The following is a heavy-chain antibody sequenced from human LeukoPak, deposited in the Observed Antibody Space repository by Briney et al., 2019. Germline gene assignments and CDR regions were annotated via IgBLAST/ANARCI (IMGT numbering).Heavy chain of an antibody. V-gene: IGHV3-9*01. J-gene: IGHJ4*02. CDR2: INWSSGSI. CDR1: GFTFSSYW. D-gene: IGHD3-10*01. CDR3: AKDRRGFGFGGGNYFDY. Sequence: PGGSLRLSCAASGFTFSSYWMHWVRQAPGKGLEWVSGINWSSGSIGYTDSVKGRFTISRDNAKNSLYLQLNSLRTEDTALYYCAKDRRGFGFGGGNYFDYWGQGTLVTVSS.